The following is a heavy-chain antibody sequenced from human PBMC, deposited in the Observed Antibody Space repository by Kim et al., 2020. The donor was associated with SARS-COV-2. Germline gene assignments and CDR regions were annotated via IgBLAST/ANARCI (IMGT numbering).Heavy chain of an antibody. CDR1: GFTFGDYA. J-gene: IGHJ4*02. CDR2: IRSKAYGGTT. Sequence: GGSLRLSCTASGFTFGDYAMSWFRQAPGKGLEWVGFIRSKAYGGTTEYAASVKGRFTISRDDSKSIAYLQMNSLKTEDTAVYYCTLASARVGAEASFDYWGQGTLVTVSS. V-gene: IGHV3-49*03. D-gene: IGHD1-26*01. CDR3: TLASARVGAEASFDY.